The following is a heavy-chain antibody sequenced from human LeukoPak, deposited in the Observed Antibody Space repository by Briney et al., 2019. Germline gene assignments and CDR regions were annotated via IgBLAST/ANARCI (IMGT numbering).Heavy chain of an antibody. CDR1: GFTFSRNV. CDR2: ISYGGNNK. D-gene: IGHD3-10*01. V-gene: IGHV3-30*01. CDR3: ARGGIPTGPYYYFYYMDV. Sequence: GSLRLSCAASGFTFSRNVMHWVRQAPGKGLEWVALISYGGNNKFYADSVKGRFPISRDNSRNTLYLQMNSLRGEDAAVYSCARGGIPTGPYYYFYYMDVWGNGTAVAVSS. J-gene: IGHJ6*03.